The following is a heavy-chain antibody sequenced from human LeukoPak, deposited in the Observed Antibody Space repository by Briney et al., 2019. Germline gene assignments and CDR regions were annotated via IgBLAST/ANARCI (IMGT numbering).Heavy chain of an antibody. D-gene: IGHD3-22*01. CDR2: INHSGST. V-gene: IGHV4-34*01. CDR3: ARCGGYYDSSGYPDAFDI. J-gene: IGHJ3*02. Sequence: SETLSLTCAVYGGSFSGYYWSWIRQPPGKGLEWIGEINHSGSTNYNPSLKSRVTISVDTSKNQFSLKLSSVTAADTAVYYCARCGGYYDSSGYPDAFDIWGQGTMVTVSS. CDR1: GGSFSGYY.